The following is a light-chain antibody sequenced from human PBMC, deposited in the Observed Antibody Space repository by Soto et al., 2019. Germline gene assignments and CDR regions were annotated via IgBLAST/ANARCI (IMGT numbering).Light chain of an antibody. CDR3: CSYAGSSTYG. V-gene: IGLV2-23*02. Sequence: QSVLTQPASVSGSPGQSITISCTGTSSDVGTYNLVSWYQQHPGKAPQLMLFEVSKRPSGFSNRFSGSKSGNTASLTISGLQAEDEADYYCCSYAGSSTYGFGTGTKVTVL. CDR2: EVS. J-gene: IGLJ1*01. CDR1: SSDVGTYNL.